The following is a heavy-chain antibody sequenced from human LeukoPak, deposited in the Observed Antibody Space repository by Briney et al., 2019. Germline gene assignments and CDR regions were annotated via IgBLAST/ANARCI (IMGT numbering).Heavy chain of an antibody. CDR2: ISYDGSNK. CDR1: RCTFSSYG. J-gene: IGHJ3*02. Sequence: GGSLRLSCAASRCTFSSYGMHWVSQAPGKGLEWVAVISYDGSNKYYADSVKGRFTISRDNSKNTLYLQMNSLRAEDTAVYYCAKGRTFDIWGQGTMFTVSS. CDR3: AKGRTFDI. V-gene: IGHV3-30*18.